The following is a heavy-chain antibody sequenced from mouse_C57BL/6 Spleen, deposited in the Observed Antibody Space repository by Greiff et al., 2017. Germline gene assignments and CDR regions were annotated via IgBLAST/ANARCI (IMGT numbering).Heavy chain of an antibody. D-gene: IGHD1-1*01. Sequence: VQLQQSGAELVRPGASVKLSCTASGFNFKDYYMHWVKQRPGQGLEWIGRIAPEDGDTEYAPKFQGKATMTADTSSNTAYLQLSSLTSEDTAVYYCTTYYYGSSSFAYWGQGTLVTVSA. J-gene: IGHJ3*01. CDR1: GFNFKDYY. CDR2: IAPEDGDT. V-gene: IGHV14-1*01. CDR3: TTYYYGSSSFAY.